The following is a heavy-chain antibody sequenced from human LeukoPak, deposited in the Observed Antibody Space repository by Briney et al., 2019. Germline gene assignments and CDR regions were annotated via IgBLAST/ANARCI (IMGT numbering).Heavy chain of an antibody. D-gene: IGHD6-13*01. CDR3: ARRPPPYSSSWFYYYYMDV. CDR2: INHSGST. CDR1: GGSFSGYY. V-gene: IGHV4-34*01. J-gene: IGHJ6*03. Sequence: PSETLSLTCDVYGGSFSGYYWSWIRQPPGKGLEWIGEINHSGSTNYNPSPKSRVTISVDTSKNQFSLKLSSVTAADTAVYYCARRPPPYSSSWFYYYYMDVWGKGTTVTVSS.